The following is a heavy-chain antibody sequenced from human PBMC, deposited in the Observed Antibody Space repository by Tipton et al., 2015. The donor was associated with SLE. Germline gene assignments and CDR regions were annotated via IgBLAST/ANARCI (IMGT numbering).Heavy chain of an antibody. CDR3: ARDQHMARAWGAFDY. J-gene: IGHJ4*02. Sequence: TLSLTCSVSGASTKSGGYYWNCIRHYPGKGLEWIGYVYDTATTHYNPSLQSRVAISVDTSKNQVSLNLLSVTAADTALYYCARDQHMARAWGAFDYWGQGIQVTVSS. CDR2: VYDTATT. CDR1: GASTKSGGYY. V-gene: IGHV4-31*03. D-gene: IGHD3-10*01.